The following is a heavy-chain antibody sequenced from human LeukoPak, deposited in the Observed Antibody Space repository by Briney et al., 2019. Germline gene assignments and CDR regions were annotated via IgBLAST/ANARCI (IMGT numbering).Heavy chain of an antibody. CDR1: GFTVSSNY. V-gene: IGHV3-53*01. CDR2: IYSGGST. Sequence: GGSLRLSCAASGFTVSSNYMSWVRQPPGKGLEWVADIYSGGSTYYADSLKGRFTISRDNSKNTLYLQMNSLSAADTAVYYCARAPSIFGPRGHYCCYMDVWRKGATVTVSS. CDR3: ARAPSIFGPRGHYCCYMDV. J-gene: IGHJ6*03. D-gene: IGHD3-3*01.